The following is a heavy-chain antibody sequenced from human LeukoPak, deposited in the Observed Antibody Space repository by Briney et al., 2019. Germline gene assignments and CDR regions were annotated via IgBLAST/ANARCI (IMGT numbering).Heavy chain of an antibody. CDR2: IFYNGST. D-gene: IGHD3-10*01. Sequence: SETLSLTCTVSGGSFGLYHWSWIRQPPGKGPEWIGYIFYNGSTKYNMSLKSRLTISIDTSKNQFSLKLSSVTAADTAVYYCARDRAAGSDWLDPWGQGTLVTVSS. CDR3: ARDRAAGSDWLDP. CDR1: GGSFGLYH. J-gene: IGHJ5*02. V-gene: IGHV4-59*01.